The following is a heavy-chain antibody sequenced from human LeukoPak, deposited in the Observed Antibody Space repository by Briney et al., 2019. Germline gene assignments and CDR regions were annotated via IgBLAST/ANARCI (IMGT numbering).Heavy chain of an antibody. J-gene: IGHJ3*02. V-gene: IGHV3-9*01. CDR2: ISWNSDNI. Sequence: PGGSLRLSCAASGFTVSSNYMSWVRQAPGKGLEWVSGISWNSDNIGYADSVKGRFTISRDNAKNSLYLQMNSLRPEDTALYYCAKAAGYSYGYVSHAFDIWGQGTMVTVSS. D-gene: IGHD5-18*01. CDR1: GFTVSSNY. CDR3: AKAAGYSYGYVSHAFDI.